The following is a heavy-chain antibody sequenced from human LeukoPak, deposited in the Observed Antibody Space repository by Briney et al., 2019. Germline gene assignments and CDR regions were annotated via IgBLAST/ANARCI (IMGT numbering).Heavy chain of an antibody. CDR3: ARDVPGSIGTTARFDP. J-gene: IGHJ5*02. V-gene: IGHV1-18*04. CDR2: ISTNNGNT. Sequence: ASVKVSCKASGYTFTGYYMHWVRQAPGQGLEWMGWISTNNGNTNYAQQFQGRVTMTTDTSTSTAYMELRSLKSDDTAVYYCARDVPGSIGTTARFDPWGQGTLVTVSS. CDR1: GYTFTGYY. D-gene: IGHD1-1*01.